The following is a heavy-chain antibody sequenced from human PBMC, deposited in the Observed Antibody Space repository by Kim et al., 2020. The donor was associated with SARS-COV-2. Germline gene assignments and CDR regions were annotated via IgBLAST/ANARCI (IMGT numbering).Heavy chain of an antibody. D-gene: IGHD2-15*01. V-gene: IGHV3-48*04. CDR1: GFTFNTYT. CDR2: ISSSSSTI. Sequence: GGSLRLSCVVSGFTFNTYTMTWVRQAPGKGLEWVSYISSSSSTIYYADSVMGRFTISRDNAKNSLYLHMNSLRPEDTAVYYCARDHEGGNAIDYWGQGTLVTVSS. CDR3: ARDHEGGNAIDY. J-gene: IGHJ4*02.